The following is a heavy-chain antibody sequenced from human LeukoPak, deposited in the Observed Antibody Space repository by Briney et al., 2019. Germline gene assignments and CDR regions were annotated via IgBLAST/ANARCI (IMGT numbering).Heavy chain of an antibody. V-gene: IGHV3-7*01. CDR1: GYTFSGYW. J-gene: IGHJ4*02. Sequence: GGSLRLSCAASGYTFSGYWMSWVRQAPGRGLEWVATIKQDESEKTYVDSVEGRFTSSRDNAKSSLFLQMDSLRAEDTAVYYCARFGMDAAIDYWGQGTLVTVSS. CDR3: ARFGMDAAIDY. CDR2: IKQDESEK. D-gene: IGHD2-15*01.